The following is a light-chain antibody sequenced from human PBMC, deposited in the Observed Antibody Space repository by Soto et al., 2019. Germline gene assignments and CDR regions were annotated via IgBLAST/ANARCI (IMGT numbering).Light chain of an antibody. CDR2: DVT. CDR3: SSYTTSSTL. CDR1: SSDIGGNTY. V-gene: IGLV2-14*03. Sequence: QSALTQPASVSGSPGQSITISCTGTSSDIGGNTYVSWYQQHPGKAPKLMIYDVTNRPSGVSNRFSGSKSGNTASLTISGLQAEDEADYYFSSYTTSSTLFGGGSKLTV. J-gene: IGLJ2*01.